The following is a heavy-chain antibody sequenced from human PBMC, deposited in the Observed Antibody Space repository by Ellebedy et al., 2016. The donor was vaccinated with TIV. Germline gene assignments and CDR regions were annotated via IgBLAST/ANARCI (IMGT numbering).Heavy chain of an antibody. CDR2: ISGSGDRT. Sequence: GESLKISCAASGFTFSSYAMGWVRQAPGKGLEWVSGISGSGDRTYYADSVKGRFTISRDNSKNMLFLQMNSLSAEDTAVFYCAKDRGYDGGRAIFDSWGQGILVTVSS. CDR1: GFTFSSYA. D-gene: IGHD3-10*01. V-gene: IGHV3-23*01. CDR3: AKDRGYDGGRAIFDS. J-gene: IGHJ4*02.